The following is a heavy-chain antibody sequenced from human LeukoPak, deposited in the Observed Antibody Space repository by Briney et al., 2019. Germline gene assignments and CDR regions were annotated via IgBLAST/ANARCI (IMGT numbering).Heavy chain of an antibody. J-gene: IGHJ4*02. V-gene: IGHV3-21*01. CDR1: GFTFNNYD. CDR2: ISTGSNYI. D-gene: IGHD6-13*01. CDR3: ARGDSSSWYAGY. Sequence: AGGSLRLSCAASGFTFNNYDMNWVRQAPGKGLEWVSSISTGSNYIYYADSVKGRFTISRDNAKNSLYLQMNSLRAEDTAVYYCARGDSSSWYAGYWGQGTLVTVSS.